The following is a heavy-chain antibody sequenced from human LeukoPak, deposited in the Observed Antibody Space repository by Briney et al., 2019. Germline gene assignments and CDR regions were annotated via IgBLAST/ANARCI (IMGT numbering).Heavy chain of an antibody. CDR1: GFTLSSYA. V-gene: IGHV3-23*01. J-gene: IGHJ5*02. CDR3: ARGLNSGSLRT. CDR2: ISDSGNT. D-gene: IGHD6-25*01. Sequence: PGGSLRLSCAASGFTLSSYAMSWVRQAPGKGLEWVSAISDSGNTYHADSVKGRFTISRDSSKNTLFLQMNRLRPEDAAVYYCARGLNSGSLRTWGQGTLVTVSS.